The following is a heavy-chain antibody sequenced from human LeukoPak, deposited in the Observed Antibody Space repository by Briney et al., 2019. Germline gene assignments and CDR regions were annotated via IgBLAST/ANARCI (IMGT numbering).Heavy chain of an antibody. Sequence: ASVKVSCKASGYTFTSYYMHWVRQAPGQGLEWMGIINPSGGSTSYAQKFQGRVTMTRDTSTSTVYMELSGLRSEDTAVYYCASGGGITGTTGAFDIWGQGTMVTVSS. V-gene: IGHV1-46*01. J-gene: IGHJ3*02. CDR2: INPSGGST. CDR3: ASGGGITGTTGAFDI. D-gene: IGHD1-20*01. CDR1: GYTFTSYY.